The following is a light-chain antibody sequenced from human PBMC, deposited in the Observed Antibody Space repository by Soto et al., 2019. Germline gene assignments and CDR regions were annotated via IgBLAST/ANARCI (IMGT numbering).Light chain of an antibody. CDR1: QSVSSY. Sequence: EIVLAQSPATLSLSPGERATLSCRASQSVSSYLAWYQQKPGQAPRLLNYDASNSATGIPARFSGSGSGTDFTLTISSLEPEDFAVYYCQQRSNWPPITFGQGTRLEIK. J-gene: IGKJ5*01. V-gene: IGKV3-11*01. CDR3: QQRSNWPPIT. CDR2: DAS.